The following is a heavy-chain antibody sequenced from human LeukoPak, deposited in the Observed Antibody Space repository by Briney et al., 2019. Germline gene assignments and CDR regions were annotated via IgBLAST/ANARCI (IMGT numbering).Heavy chain of an antibody. J-gene: IGHJ6*02. CDR3: VRLLMTTVFPGNYGMDV. Sequence: PSETLSLTCTVSGGSISSYYWSWIRQPPGKGLERIGYIYYSGSTNYNPSLKSRVTISVDTSKNQFSLKLSSVTAADTAVYYCVRLLMTTVFPGNYGMDVWGQGTTVTVSS. V-gene: IGHV4-59*01. CDR1: GGSISSYY. CDR2: IYYSGST. D-gene: IGHD4-17*01.